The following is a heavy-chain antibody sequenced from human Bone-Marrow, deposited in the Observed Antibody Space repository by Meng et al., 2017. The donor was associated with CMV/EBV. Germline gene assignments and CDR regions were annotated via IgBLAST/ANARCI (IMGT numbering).Heavy chain of an antibody. CDR1: GFTFSVYN. CDR3: ARVVRTAGGMDV. CDR2: ISSTSTYI. D-gene: IGHD3-10*01. V-gene: IGHV3-21*01. Sequence: GESLKISCAASGFTFSVYNMNWVRQAPGKGLEWVSSISSTSTYIYYADSVKGRFTISRDNAKNSLYLQMNSLRAEDTAVYYCARVVRTAGGMDVWGQGTTVTVSS. J-gene: IGHJ6*02.